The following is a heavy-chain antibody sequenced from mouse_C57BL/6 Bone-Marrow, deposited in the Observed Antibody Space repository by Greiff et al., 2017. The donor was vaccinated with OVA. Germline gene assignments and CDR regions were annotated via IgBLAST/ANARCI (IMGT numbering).Heavy chain of an antibody. V-gene: IGHV1-22*01. Sequence: EVQLQQSGPELVKPGASVKMSCKASGYTFTDYNMHWVKQSHGKSLEWIGYINPNNGGTSYNQKFKGKATLTVNKSSSTAYMELRSLTSEDSAVYYCARGLLLLRLYAMDYWGQGTSVTVSS. J-gene: IGHJ4*01. CDR2: INPNNGGT. CDR3: ARGLLLLRLYAMDY. D-gene: IGHD1-1*01. CDR1: GYTFTDYN.